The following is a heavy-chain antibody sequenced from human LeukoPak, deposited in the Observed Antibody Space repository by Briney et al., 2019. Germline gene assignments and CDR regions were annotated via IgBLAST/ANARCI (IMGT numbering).Heavy chain of an antibody. CDR1: GGSISSGSYY. J-gene: IGHJ4*02. CDR3: ARGYQPPSDFDY. V-gene: IGHV4-61*01. Sequence: SQTLSLTCTVSGGSISSGSYYWSWIRQSPGKGLEWIGYIYYSGSTDYNPSLKSRVTMSVDTSRNQFSLKLTSVTAADTAVYYCARGYQPPSDFDYWGQGTLVTVSS. CDR2: IYYSGST. D-gene: IGHD2-2*01.